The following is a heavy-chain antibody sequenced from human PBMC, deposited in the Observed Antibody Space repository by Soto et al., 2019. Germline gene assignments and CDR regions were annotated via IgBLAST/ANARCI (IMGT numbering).Heavy chain of an antibody. CDR1: GGSFSGYY. CDR3: ARGRADIVVVVAATVLFDY. D-gene: IGHD2-15*01. V-gene: IGHV4-34*01. Sequence: QVQLQQWGAGLLKPSETLSLTCAVYGGSFSGYYWGWIRQPPGKGLEWIGEINHSGSTNYNPSLKSRCTISVDTSKNQFSLKLSSVTAADTAVYYCARGRADIVVVVAATVLFDYWGQGTLVTVSS. CDR2: INHSGST. J-gene: IGHJ4*02.